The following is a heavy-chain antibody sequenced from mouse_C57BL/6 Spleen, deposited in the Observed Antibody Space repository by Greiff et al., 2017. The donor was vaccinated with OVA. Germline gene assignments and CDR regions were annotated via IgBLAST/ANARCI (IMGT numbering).Heavy chain of an antibody. Sequence: QVQLQQSGAELVRPGASVKLSCKASGYTFTDYYINWVKQRPGQGLEWIARIYPGSGNTYYNEKFKGKATLTAEKASSTAYMQLSSLTSEDSAVYFCARWGYDGFAYWGQGTLVTVSA. CDR3: ARWGYDGFAY. V-gene: IGHV1-76*01. CDR1: GYTFTDYY. J-gene: IGHJ3*01. D-gene: IGHD2-2*01. CDR2: IYPGSGNT.